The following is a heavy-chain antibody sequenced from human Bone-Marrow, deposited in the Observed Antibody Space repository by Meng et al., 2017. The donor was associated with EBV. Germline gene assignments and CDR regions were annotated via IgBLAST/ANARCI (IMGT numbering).Heavy chain of an antibody. Sequence: VAVQELGPGLVEPSGTLSLLWVVSCGSISSSYWWSWVRQPPGKGLEWIGEIYHSGRTNYNPSLKSRVTISVDKSKNQLSLKLSSVTAADTAVYYCARDLRETSGTFPFDYWGQGTLVTVSS. CDR3: ARDLRETSGTFPFDY. CDR1: CGSISSSYW. D-gene: IGHD1-26*01. V-gene: IGHV4-4*02. CDR2: IYHSGRT. J-gene: IGHJ4*02.